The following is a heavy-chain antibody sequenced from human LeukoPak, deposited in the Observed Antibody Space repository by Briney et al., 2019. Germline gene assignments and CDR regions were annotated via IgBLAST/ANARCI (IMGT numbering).Heavy chain of an antibody. D-gene: IGHD3-22*01. V-gene: IGHV3-15*01. CDR1: GFTFSNAW. J-gene: IGHJ4*01. CDR3: TSAPDYYYASGGYYYYFDY. Sequence: GGSLRLSCAASGFTFSNAWMSWVRQAPGKGLEWVGRIKSKTDGGTTDYAAPVKGRFTISRDDSKNTLYLQMNSLKTEDTAVYYCTSAPDYYYASGGYYYYFDYWGHGTLVTVSS. CDR2: IKSKTDGGTT.